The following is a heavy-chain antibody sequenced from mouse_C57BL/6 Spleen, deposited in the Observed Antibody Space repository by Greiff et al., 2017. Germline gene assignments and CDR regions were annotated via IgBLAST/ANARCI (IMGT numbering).Heavy chain of an antibody. CDR3: ASPLITTVVNYFDY. V-gene: IGHV1-26*01. CDR1: GYTFTDYY. J-gene: IGHJ2*01. D-gene: IGHD1-1*01. CDR2: INPNNGGT. Sequence: EVQLQQSGPELVKPGASVKISCKASGYTFTDYYMNWVKQSHGKSLEWIGDINPNNGGTSYNQKFKGKATLTVDKSSSTAYMELRSLTSEDSAVYYCASPLITTVVNYFDYWGQGTTLTVSS.